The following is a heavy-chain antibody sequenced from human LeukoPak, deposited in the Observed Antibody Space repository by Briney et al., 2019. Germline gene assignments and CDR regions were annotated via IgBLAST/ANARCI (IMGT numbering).Heavy chain of an antibody. J-gene: IGHJ4*02. CDR1: EFTFSKSW. CDR2: IKRKTEGETT. Sequence: GGSLRLSCAASEFTFSKSWMNWVRQAPGMGLEWVGRIKRKTEGETTDYAAPVKGRFTISKDDSTNTLYLHMNSLRFEDTAVYYCTADLEVSSGTNPDSWGQGTLVTVSS. D-gene: IGHD4/OR15-4a*01. V-gene: IGHV3-15*01. CDR3: TADLEVSSGTNPDS.